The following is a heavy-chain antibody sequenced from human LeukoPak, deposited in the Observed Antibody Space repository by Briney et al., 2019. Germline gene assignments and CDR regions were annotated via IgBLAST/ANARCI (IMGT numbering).Heavy chain of an antibody. V-gene: IGHV4-4*07. CDR3: AREVFHAGTTPRFGYYYGMDV. Sequence: SSETLSLTCTVSGGFISSYYWSWSRQPAGKGLEWIGRIYTSGSTYYNPSLKSRVTISVDTSKNQFSLKLSSVTAADTAVYYCAREVFHAGTTPRFGYYYGMDVWGQGTTVTVSS. D-gene: IGHD1-7*01. CDR1: GGFISSYY. J-gene: IGHJ6*02. CDR2: IYTSGST.